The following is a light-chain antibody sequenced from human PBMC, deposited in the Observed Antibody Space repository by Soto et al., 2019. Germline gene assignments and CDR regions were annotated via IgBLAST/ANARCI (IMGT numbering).Light chain of an antibody. V-gene: IGLV2-14*03. CDR1: SSDIGGYNS. CDR2: DVP. J-gene: IGLJ3*02. CDR3: TSYTISDTLL. Sequence: QSALTQPASVSGSPGQSITISCTGTSSDIGGYNSVSWYQQHPGKAPKLIIYDVPNRPSGISHRFSGSRSGNTASLTVSGLQADDEAHYYCTSYTISDTLLFGGGTKLTVL.